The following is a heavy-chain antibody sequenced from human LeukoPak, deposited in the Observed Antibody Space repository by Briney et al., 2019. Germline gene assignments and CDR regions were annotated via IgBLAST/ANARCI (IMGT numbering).Heavy chain of an antibody. D-gene: IGHD5-18*01. CDR2: INPNTGGT. Sequence: ASVTVSCKASGYTFTGYYIHWVRQVPGQGLEWIGWINPNTGGTNYAQKFQGRVTMTRDTSISTAYMELSRLRSDDTAVYYCARAPYSYSYVDYWGQGTLVTVSS. J-gene: IGHJ4*02. V-gene: IGHV1-2*02. CDR3: ARAPYSYSYVDY. CDR1: GYTFTGYY.